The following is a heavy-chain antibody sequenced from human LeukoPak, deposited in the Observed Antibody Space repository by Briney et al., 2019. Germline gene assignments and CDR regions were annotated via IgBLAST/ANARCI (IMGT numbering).Heavy chain of an antibody. J-gene: IGHJ4*02. CDR1: GGTFSSYA. CDR2: MNPNSGNT. V-gene: IGHV1-8*03. Sequence: ASVKVSCKASGGTFSSYAISWVRQAPGQGLEWMGWMNPNSGNTDFAQRFQGRVSITTNTSTSTAYMELSSLRSEDTAVYYRATDRKGFLEWVYWGQGTLVTVSS. D-gene: IGHD3-3*01. CDR3: ATDRKGFLEWVY.